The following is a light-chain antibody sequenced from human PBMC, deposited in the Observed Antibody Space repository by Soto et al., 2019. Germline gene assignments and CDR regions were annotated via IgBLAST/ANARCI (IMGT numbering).Light chain of an antibody. V-gene: IGKV1-5*03. J-gene: IGKJ1*01. CDR2: KAS. CDR3: QQYKSHWT. CDR1: QSISSW. Sequence: DIQLTQSPSTLSASVGDRVTITCRASQSISSWLAWYQQKPGKAPKLLISKASSSESGVPSRFTGSGSGTDFTLTISSLQPDDFVTYYRQQYKSHWTFGQGTKVEIK.